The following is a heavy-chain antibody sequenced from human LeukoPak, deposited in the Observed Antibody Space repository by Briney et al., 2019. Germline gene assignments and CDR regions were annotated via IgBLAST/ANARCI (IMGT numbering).Heavy chain of an antibody. CDR1: GFTFSSYS. Sequence: GGSLRLSCAASGFTFSSYSMNWVRQAPGKGLEWVASISSSRSYIYYAYSVKGRFTISRENAKNSLYLQMNSLRAEDTAVYYCAELGITMIGGVWGKGTTVSISS. J-gene: IGHJ6*03. V-gene: IGHV3-21*01. CDR3: AELGITMIGGV. D-gene: IGHD3-10*02. CDR2: ISSSRSYI.